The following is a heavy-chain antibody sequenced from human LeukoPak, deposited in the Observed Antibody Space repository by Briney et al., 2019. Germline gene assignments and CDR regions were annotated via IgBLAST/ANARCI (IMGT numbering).Heavy chain of an antibody. Sequence: SETLSLTCAVSGGSISSSNWWSWVRPPPGKGLEWIGEIYHSGSTNYNPSLKSRVIISVDKSKNQFSLKLSSVTAADTAVYYCASRGLFMATIDYWGQGTLVTVSS. V-gene: IGHV4-4*02. CDR3: ASRGLFMATIDY. J-gene: IGHJ4*02. CDR1: GGSISSSNW. CDR2: IYHSGST. D-gene: IGHD5-24*01.